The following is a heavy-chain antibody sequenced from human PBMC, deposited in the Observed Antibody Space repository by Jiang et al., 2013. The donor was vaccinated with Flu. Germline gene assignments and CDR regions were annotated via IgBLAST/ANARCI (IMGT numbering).Heavy chain of an antibody. J-gene: IGHJ4*02. CDR1: GFTFDRCW. CDR3: VKAKGAGWQLPFDS. CDR2: INSDGSTT. D-gene: IGHD6-6*01. V-gene: IGHV3-74*01. Sequence: VQLVESGGGLIQPGGSLRLSCAASGFTFDRCWMHWVRQAPGKGLMWVSRINSDGSTTGYADSVNGRFTISRDNAKNTLYLQMNDLRVEDTAVYYCVKAKGAGWQLPFDSWGQGTVVTVSS.